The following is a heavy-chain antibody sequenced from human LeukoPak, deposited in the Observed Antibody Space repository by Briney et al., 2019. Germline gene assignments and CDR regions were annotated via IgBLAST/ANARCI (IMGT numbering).Heavy chain of an antibody. D-gene: IGHD4-17*01. Sequence: SETLSLTCTVSGGSISSYYWSWIRQPPGKGLEWSGYIYYSGSTNYNPSLKSRVTISVDTSKNQFSLKLSSVTAADTAVYYCARDSVTTVHRRDYYYMDVWGKGTTVTVSS. J-gene: IGHJ6*03. V-gene: IGHV4-59*01. CDR2: IYYSGST. CDR3: ARDSVTTVHRRDYYYMDV. CDR1: GGSISSYY.